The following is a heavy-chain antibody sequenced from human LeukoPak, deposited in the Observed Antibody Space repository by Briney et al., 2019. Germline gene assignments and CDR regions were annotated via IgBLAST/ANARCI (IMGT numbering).Heavy chain of an antibody. CDR2: ISGDGGST. CDR3: AKAGGARFMVATYFDY. D-gene: IGHD5-12*01. J-gene: IGHJ4*02. V-gene: IGHV3-43*02. CDR1: GFTFSSYS. Sequence: PGGSLRLSCAASGFTFSSYSMNWVRQAPGKGLEWVSLISGDGGSTYYADSVKGRFTISRDNSKNSLYLQMNSLRTEDTALYYCAKAGGARFMVATYFDYWGQGTLVTVSS.